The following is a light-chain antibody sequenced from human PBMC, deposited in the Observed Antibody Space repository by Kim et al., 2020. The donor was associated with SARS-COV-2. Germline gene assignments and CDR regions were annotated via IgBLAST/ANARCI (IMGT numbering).Light chain of an antibody. Sequence: SSELTQDPAVSVALGQTVRITCQGDSLRSYYASWYQQKPGQAHVLVIYGKNNRPSGIPDRFSGSSSGNTASLTITGAQAEDEADYYCNSRDSSGNHLGVFGTGTKVTVL. CDR1: SLRSYY. CDR3: NSRDSSGNHLGV. J-gene: IGLJ1*01. CDR2: GKN. V-gene: IGLV3-19*01.